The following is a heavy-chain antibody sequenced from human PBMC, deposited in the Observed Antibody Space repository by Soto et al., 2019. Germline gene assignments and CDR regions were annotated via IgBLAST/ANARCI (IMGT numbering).Heavy chain of an antibody. V-gene: IGHV1-3*01. D-gene: IGHD1-26*01. Sequence: QVQLVQSGAEVKKPGASVKVSCKASGYTFTSYAMHWVRQAPGQRLEWMGWINAGNGNTKYSQKFQGSVTITSDTSASTAYMELSSLRSDDTAVYYCASKVGAPPEGDWFDPWGQGTLVTVSS. CDR3: ASKVGAPPEGDWFDP. CDR2: INAGNGNT. J-gene: IGHJ5*02. CDR1: GYTFTSYA.